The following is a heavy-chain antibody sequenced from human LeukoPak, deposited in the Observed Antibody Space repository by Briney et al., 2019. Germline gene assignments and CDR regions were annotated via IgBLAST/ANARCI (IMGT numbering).Heavy chain of an antibody. Sequence: ASVKVSCKASGYTFTTYAMNWVRQAPGQRREWMGWINTNTGNPTYAQAFTGRFVFSLDTSVSTAYLQITSLKAEDTALYYCARTGFSSAWYYFDYWGQGTLVTVSS. V-gene: IGHV7-4-1*02. J-gene: IGHJ4*02. CDR3: ARTGFSSAWYYFDY. CDR1: GYTFTTYA. CDR2: INTNTGNP. D-gene: IGHD6-19*01.